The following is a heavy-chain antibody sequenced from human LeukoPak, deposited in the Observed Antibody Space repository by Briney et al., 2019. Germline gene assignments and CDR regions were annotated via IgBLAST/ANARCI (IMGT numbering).Heavy chain of an antibody. J-gene: IGHJ4*02. Sequence: SETLSLTCTVSGGSISSGGYYWSWIRQHPGKGLEWIGYIYYSGSTYYNPSLKSRVTISVDTSKDQFSLKLSSVTAADTAVYYCARASPVYFDYWGQGTLVTVSS. CDR1: GGSISSGGYY. CDR3: ARASPVYFDY. CDR2: IYYSGST. V-gene: IGHV4-31*03.